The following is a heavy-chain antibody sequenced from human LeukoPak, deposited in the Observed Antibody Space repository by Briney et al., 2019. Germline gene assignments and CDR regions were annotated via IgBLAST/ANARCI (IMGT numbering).Heavy chain of an antibody. Sequence: SETLSLTCTVSGGSISSYYWSWIRQPAGKGLECIGRIYTSGSTNYNPSLKSRVTMSVDTSKNQLSLKLSSVTAADTAVYYCARMRQLLWLGAGYYYYMDVWGKWTTVTVSS. V-gene: IGHV4-4*07. D-gene: IGHD3-10*01. CDR1: GGSISSYY. CDR3: ARMRQLLWLGAGYYYYMDV. J-gene: IGHJ6*03. CDR2: IYTSGST.